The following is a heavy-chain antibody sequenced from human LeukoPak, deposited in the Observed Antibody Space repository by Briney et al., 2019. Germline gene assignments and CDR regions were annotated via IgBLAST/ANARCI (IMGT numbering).Heavy chain of an antibody. J-gene: IGHJ4*02. CDR3: ARIVGAKYYFDY. CDR2: IYTSGST. V-gene: IGHV4-4*07. D-gene: IGHD1-26*01. CDR1: GGSISSYY. Sequence: SETLSLTCTVSGGSISSYYWSWIRQPAGKGLKWIGRIYTSGSTNYNPSLKSRVTTSVDTSKNQFSLKLSSVTAADTAVYYCARIVGAKYYFDYWGQGTLVTVSS.